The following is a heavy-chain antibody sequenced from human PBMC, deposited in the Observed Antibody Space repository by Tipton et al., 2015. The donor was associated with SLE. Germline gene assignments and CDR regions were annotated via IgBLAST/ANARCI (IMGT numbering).Heavy chain of an antibody. V-gene: IGHV4-38-2*02. CDR3: ASVPGDGY. D-gene: IGHD3-10*01. CDR2: INHSGST. J-gene: IGHJ4*02. CDR1: GDSISSDYY. Sequence: TLSLTCTVSGDSISSDYYWGWIRQPPGKGLEWIGEINHSGSTNYNPSLKSRVTISVDTSKNQFSLKLSSVTAADTAVYYCASVPGDGYWGQGTLVTVSS.